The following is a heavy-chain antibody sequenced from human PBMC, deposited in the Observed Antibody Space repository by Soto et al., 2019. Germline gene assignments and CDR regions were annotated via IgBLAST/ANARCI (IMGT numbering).Heavy chain of an antibody. CDR3: ARDLEPRYDFWSGYSPPYYMDV. D-gene: IGHD3-3*01. J-gene: IGHJ6*03. CDR1: GFTFSDYY. CDR2: ISSSGSTI. Sequence: QVQLVESGGGLVKPGGSLRLSCAASGFTFSDYYMSWIRQAPGKGLEWVSYISSSGSTIYYADSVKGRFTISRDNAKNSLYLQMNSLRAEDTAVYYCARDLEPRYDFWSGYSPPYYMDVWGKGTTVTVSS. V-gene: IGHV3-11*01.